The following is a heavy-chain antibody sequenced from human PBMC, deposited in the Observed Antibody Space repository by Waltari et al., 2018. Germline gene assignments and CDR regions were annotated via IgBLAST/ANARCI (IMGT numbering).Heavy chain of an antibody. D-gene: IGHD6-13*01. V-gene: IGHV3-21*01. J-gene: IGHJ4*02. CDR2: ISSSSSYI. CDR3: AREGGYSSHVTDY. Sequence: EVQLVESGGGLVKPGGSLRLSCAASGFTFSSYSMNWVRQDPGKGMEWVSSISSSSSYIYYADSVKGRFTISRDNAKNSLDLQMNSLRAEDTAVYYCAREGGYSSHVTDYWGQGTLVTVSS. CDR1: GFTFSSYS.